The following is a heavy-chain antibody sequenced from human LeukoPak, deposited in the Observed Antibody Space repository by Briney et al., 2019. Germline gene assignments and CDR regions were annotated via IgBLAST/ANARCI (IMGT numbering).Heavy chain of an antibody. CDR2: ISGSGGST. CDR3: AKGQDESDYYDSTAEYFQH. J-gene: IGHJ1*01. D-gene: IGHD3-22*01. V-gene: IGHV3-23*01. Sequence: PGGSLRLSCAASGFTFSSYAMSWVRQARGKGLEWVSAISGSGGSTYYADSVKGRFTISRDNSKNTLYLQMNSLRAEDTAVYYCAKGQDESDYYDSTAEYFQHWGQGTLVTVSS. CDR1: GFTFSSYA.